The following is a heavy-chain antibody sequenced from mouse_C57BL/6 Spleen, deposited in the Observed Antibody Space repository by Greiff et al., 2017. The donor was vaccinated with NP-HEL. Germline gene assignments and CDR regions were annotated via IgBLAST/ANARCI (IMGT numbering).Heavy chain of an antibody. Sequence: EVQLQQSGPELVKPGASVKIPCKASGYTFTDYNMDWVKQSHGKSLEWIGDINPNNGGTIYNQKFKGKATLTVEKSSSTAYMELRSLTSEDTAVYYCARDYYGSSSFAYWGQGTLVTVSA. D-gene: IGHD1-1*01. V-gene: IGHV1-18*01. CDR1: GYTFTDYN. CDR3: ARDYYGSSSFAY. CDR2: INPNNGGT. J-gene: IGHJ3*01.